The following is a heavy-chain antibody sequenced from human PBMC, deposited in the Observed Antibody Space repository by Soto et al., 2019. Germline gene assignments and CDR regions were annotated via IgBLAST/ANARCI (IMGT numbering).Heavy chain of an antibody. J-gene: IGHJ4*02. CDR2: ISAYNGNT. CDR1: GYTFTSYG. V-gene: IGHV1-18*01. D-gene: IGHD2-8*01. CDR3: ARDPLVLMVYATLYFDY. Sequence: ASVKVSCKASGYTFTSYGISWVRQAPGQGLEWMGWISAYNGNTNYAQKLQGRVTMTTDTSTSTAYMELSSLRSDDTAVYYCARDPLVLMVYATLYFDYWGQGTLVTVSS.